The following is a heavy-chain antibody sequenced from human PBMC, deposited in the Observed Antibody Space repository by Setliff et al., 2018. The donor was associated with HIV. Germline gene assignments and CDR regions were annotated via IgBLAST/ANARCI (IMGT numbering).Heavy chain of an antibody. Sequence: ASVKVSCKASGYTFNNYGISWVRQAPGQGLEWMGWINTHSGYTNYAKNVQGRVTVTMDTSTSTAYMELWSLKSDDTAVYYCARGKTWLRFLDYWGQGTLVTVSS. CDR2: INTHSGYT. V-gene: IGHV1-18*01. CDR3: ARGKTWLRFLDY. J-gene: IGHJ4*02. D-gene: IGHD5-12*01. CDR1: GYTFNNYG.